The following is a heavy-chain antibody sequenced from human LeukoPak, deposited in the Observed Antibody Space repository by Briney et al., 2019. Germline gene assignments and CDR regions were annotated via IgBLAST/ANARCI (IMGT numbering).Heavy chain of an antibody. J-gene: IGHJ4*02. D-gene: IGHD5-12*01. CDR3: AKDRSRYSGYDPRSYHFDY. V-gene: IGHV3-23*01. Sequence: PGGSLRLSCAASGFTFSSYAMSWVRQAPGKGLEWVSAISGSGGSTYYADSVKGRFTISRDNSKNTLYLQVNSLRTEDTAVYYCAKDRSRYSGYDPRSYHFDYWGQGTLVSVSS. CDR2: ISGSGGST. CDR1: GFTFSSYA.